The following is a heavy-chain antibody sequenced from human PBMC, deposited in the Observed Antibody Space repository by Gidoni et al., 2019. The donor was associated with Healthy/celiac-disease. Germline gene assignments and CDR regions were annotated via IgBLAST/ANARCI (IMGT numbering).Heavy chain of an antibody. D-gene: IGHD2-8*01. V-gene: IGHV4-34*01. CDR3: ARAVGYCTNGVCPTYYYYMDV. CDR1: GGSFRGYY. Sequence: QVQLQQWGAGLLKPSETLSLTCASYGGSFRGYYWIWVRQPPGKGLEWIGEINHSGSTNHNPSLKSRVTISVDTSKNQFSLKLSSVTAADTAVYYCARAVGYCTNGVCPTYYYYMDVWGKGTTVTVSS. CDR2: INHSGST. J-gene: IGHJ6*03.